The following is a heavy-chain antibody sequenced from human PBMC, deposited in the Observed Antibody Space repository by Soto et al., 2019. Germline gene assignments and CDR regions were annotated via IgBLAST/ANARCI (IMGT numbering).Heavy chain of an antibody. Sequence: EVQLVESGGGSVNPGGSVRLSCAASGFTFTDAWMNWVSQVPGEGLEWVGHIKSQVDGGTTDSAAALDGRVTISRDDSVNMVYLQTNRLRTDHTAVYYCATGSARFDFWGQGTLVTISS. J-gene: IGHJ5*01. V-gene: IGHV3-15*01. CDR2: IKSQVDGGTT. CDR3: ATGSARFDF. CDR1: GFTFTDAW. D-gene: IGHD6-6*01.